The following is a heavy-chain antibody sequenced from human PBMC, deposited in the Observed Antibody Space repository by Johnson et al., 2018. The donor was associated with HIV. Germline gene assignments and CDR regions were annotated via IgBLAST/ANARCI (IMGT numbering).Heavy chain of an antibody. CDR2: ISYDGSNK. D-gene: IGHD5-18*01. Sequence: QEKLVESGGGVVQPGRSLRLSCAASGFAFSSYGMHWVRQAPGKGLEWVAIISYDGSNKYYADSVKGRFTISRDNSKNTLYLQMNSLRVEDTAVYYCARDHGQLWLLPAFDIWGQGTMVTVSS. J-gene: IGHJ3*02. CDR3: ARDHGQLWLLPAFDI. CDR1: GFAFSSYG. V-gene: IGHV3-30*03.